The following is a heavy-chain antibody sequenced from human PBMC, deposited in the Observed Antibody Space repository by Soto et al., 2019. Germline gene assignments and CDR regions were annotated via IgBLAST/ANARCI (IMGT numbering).Heavy chain of an antibody. V-gene: IGHV3-74*01. Sequence: EVQLVESGGGLVQPGEALRLACAASGFSIRKYWMHWVRQAPGKGPVWVSYISGDGTTTDYAGSVKGRFTISRDNAKNSLFLQMDSLRVEDKAIYFCAIQDCTNDVCLEAAVTVGGALEDWGRGDQVNVSS. D-gene: IGHD2-8*01. CDR2: ISGDGTTT. CDR3: AIQDCTNDVCLEAAVTVGGALED. J-gene: IGHJ1*01. CDR1: GFSIRKYW.